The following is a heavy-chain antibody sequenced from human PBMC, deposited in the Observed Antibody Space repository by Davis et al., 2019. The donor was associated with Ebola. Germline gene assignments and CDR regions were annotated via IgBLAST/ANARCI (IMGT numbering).Heavy chain of an antibody. J-gene: IGHJ4*02. CDR1: GYTFTSYG. CDR2: INTNTGNP. V-gene: IGHV7-4-1*02. D-gene: IGHD6-19*01. CDR3: ARMVSSGWRKYFDY. Sequence: AASVKVSCKASGYTFTSYGISWVRQAPGQGLEWMGWINTNTGNPTYAQGFTGRFVFSLDTSVSTAYLQISSLKAEDTAVYYCARMVSSGWRKYFDYWGQGTLVTVAS.